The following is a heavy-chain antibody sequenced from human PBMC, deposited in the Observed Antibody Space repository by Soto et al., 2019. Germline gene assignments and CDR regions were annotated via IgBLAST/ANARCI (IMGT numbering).Heavy chain of an antibody. J-gene: IGHJ5*02. D-gene: IGHD3-10*01. V-gene: IGHV1-69*13. CDR3: ARSGSGAWSRPLAWFDP. CDR2: IIPIFGTA. CDR1: GGTFSSYA. Sequence: GASVKVSCKASGGTFSSYAISWVRQAPGQGLEWMGGIIPIFGTANYAQKFQGRVTITADESTSTAYMELSSLRSEDTAVYYCARSGSGAWSRPLAWFDPWGQGTLVTVSS.